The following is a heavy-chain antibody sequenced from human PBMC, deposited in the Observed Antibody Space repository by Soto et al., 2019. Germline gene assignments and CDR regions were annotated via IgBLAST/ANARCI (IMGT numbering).Heavy chain of an antibody. CDR3: AAWAEGATEVH. J-gene: IGHJ4*02. V-gene: IGHV3-33*01. D-gene: IGHD2-15*01. Sequence: GGSLRLSCETSGFSFSVYGMHWVRQAPGKGLEWVAVIWYDASKQFYAASVEGRFTISRDNSKAILYLQMNSLRAEDTAVYYCAAWAEGATEVHWGQGTLVTVSS. CDR2: IWYDASKQ. CDR1: GFSFSVYG.